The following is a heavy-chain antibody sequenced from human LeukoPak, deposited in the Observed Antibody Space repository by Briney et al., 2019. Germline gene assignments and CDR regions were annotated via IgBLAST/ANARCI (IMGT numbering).Heavy chain of an antibody. CDR2: INHSGST. V-gene: IGHV4-34*01. D-gene: IGHD1-26*01. Sequence: SETLSLTCAVYGGSLSGYYWSWIRQPPGKGLEWIGEINHSGSTNYNPSLKSRVTISVDTSKNQFSLKLSSVTAADTAVYYCARHEWELLRGANWFDPWGQGTLVTVSS. CDR1: GGSLSGYY. J-gene: IGHJ5*02. CDR3: ARHEWELLRGANWFDP.